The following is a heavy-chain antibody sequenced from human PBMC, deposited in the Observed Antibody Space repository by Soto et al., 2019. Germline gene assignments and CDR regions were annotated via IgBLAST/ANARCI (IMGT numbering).Heavy chain of an antibody. D-gene: IGHD2-21*02. V-gene: IGHV4-59*01. CDR1: GGSISSYY. Sequence: SETLSLTCTVSGGSISSYYWSWIRQPPGKGLEWIGYIYYSGSNNYNPSLKSRVTISVDTSKNQFSLKLSSVTAADTAVYYCASLAYCGGDCYPEYFQHWGQGTLVTVSS. CDR3: ASLAYCGGDCYPEYFQH. CDR2: IYYSGSN. J-gene: IGHJ1*01.